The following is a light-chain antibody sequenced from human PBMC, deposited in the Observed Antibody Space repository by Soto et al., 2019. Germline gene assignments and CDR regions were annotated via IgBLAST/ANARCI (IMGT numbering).Light chain of an antibody. CDR1: QSSSW. J-gene: IGKJ1*01. Sequence: DIQMTQSPSTLSASVGDRVTITCRASQSSSWLAWYQQKPGKAPKLLIYKASSLKSGVPSRFSGSGSGTEFTLTISSLQPDDFATYYCQQYDSYLWTFGQGTKVEIK. V-gene: IGKV1-5*03. CDR2: KAS. CDR3: QQYDSYLWT.